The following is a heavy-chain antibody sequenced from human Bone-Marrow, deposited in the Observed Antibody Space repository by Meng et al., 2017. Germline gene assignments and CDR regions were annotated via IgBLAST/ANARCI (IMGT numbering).Heavy chain of an antibody. V-gene: IGHV4-31*03. J-gene: IGHJ2*01. CDR2: IYYSGST. CDR3: ASLYGDSSVWYLDL. Sequence: QVQLQESGPGLVKPSQPLSLTCTVSGGSISSGNHYWSWIRQHPGKGLEYIGYIYYSGSTYYNPSLKSRVIISVDTSKNQFSLRLNSVTAADTAVYYCASLYGDSSVWYLDLWGRGTLVTVSS. CDR1: GGSISSGNHY. D-gene: IGHD4-17*01.